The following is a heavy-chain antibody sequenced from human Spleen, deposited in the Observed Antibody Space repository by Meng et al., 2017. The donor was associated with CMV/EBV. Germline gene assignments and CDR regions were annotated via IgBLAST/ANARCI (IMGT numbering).Heavy chain of an antibody. Sequence: SETLSLTCTVSDYSISSGYYWGCVRQPPGKGLGWIGSIHHTESSYYNPSLKSRVTISVDTYKNPFSLKPTSMTAADTAVDYCARGIFGVVDYWGQGTLVTVSS. D-gene: IGHD3-3*01. CDR3: ARGIFGVVDY. CDR2: IHHTESS. CDR1: DYSISSGYY. J-gene: IGHJ4*02. V-gene: IGHV4-38-2*02.